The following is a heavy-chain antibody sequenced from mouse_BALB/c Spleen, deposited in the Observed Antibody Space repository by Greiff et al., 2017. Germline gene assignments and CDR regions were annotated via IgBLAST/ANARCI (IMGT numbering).Heavy chain of an antibody. V-gene: IGHV3-6*02. J-gene: IGHJ3*02. CDR3: ASYGY. Sequence: EVKLQESGPGLVKPSQSLSLTCSVTGYSITSGYYWNWIRQFPGNKLEWMGYISYDGSNNYNPSLKNRISITRDTSKNQFFLKLNSVTTEDTATYYCASYGYWGQGTLVTVSA. CDR1: GYSITSGYY. CDR2: ISYDGSN.